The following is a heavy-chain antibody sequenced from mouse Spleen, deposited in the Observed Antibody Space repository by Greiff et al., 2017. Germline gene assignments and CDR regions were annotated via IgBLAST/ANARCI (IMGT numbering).Heavy chain of an antibody. Sequence: VQLVESGPGLVQPSQSLSITCTVSGFSLTSYGVHWVRQSPGKGLEWLGVIWSGGSTDYNAAFISRLSISKDNSKSQVFFKMNSLQADDTAIYYCARNGYDDYYAMDYWGQGTSVTVSS. CDR1: GFSLTSYG. D-gene: IGHD2-2*01. J-gene: IGHJ4*01. CDR2: IWSGGST. CDR3: ARNGYDDYYAMDY. V-gene: IGHV2-2*01.